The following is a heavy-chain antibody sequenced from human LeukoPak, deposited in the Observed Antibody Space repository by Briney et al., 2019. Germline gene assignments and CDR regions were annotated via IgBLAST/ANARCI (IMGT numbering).Heavy chain of an antibody. J-gene: IGHJ6*03. CDR2: IIPIFGTA. V-gene: IGHV1-69*05. D-gene: IGHD2-2*01. CDR3: ARQSIVVVPAADTYYYYYYMDV. Sequence: SVKVSCKASGGTFSSYAISWVRQAPGQGLEWMGGIIPIFGTANYAQKFQGRVTITTDESTSTAYMELSSLRSEDTAVYYCARQSIVVVPAADTYYYYYYMDVWGKGTTVTVSS. CDR1: GGTFSSYA.